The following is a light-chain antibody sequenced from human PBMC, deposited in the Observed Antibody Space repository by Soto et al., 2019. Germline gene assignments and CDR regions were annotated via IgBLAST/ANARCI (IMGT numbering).Light chain of an antibody. CDR3: TSWTISTTMI. V-gene: IGLV2-14*03. CDR1: SSDIGAYNF. CDR2: DVN. Sequence: QSALTQSASVSGSPGQSITISCTGTSSDIGAYNFVSWYQQHPGKAPKLMLYDVNIRPSGVSNRFSGSKSGNTASLTISGLQAEDEADYYCTSWTISTTMIFGGGTKLTVL. J-gene: IGLJ2*01.